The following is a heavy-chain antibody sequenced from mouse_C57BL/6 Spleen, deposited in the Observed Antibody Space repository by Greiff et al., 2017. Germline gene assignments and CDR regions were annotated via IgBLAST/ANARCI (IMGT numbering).Heavy chain of an antibody. V-gene: IGHV1-76*01. D-gene: IGHD1-1*01. CDR2: IYPGSGNT. CDR3: ARCPYYYGSSHWYFDV. Sequence: VKLVESGAELVRPGASVKLSCKASGYTFTDYYINWVKQRPGQGLEWIARIYPGSGNTYYNEKFKGKATLTAEKSSSTAYMQLSSLTSEDSAVYFCARCPYYYGSSHWYFDVWGTGTTVTVSS. CDR1: GYTFTDYY. J-gene: IGHJ1*03.